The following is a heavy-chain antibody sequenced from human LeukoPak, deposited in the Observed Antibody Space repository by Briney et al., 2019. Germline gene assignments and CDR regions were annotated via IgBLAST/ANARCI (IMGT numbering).Heavy chain of an antibody. Sequence: PSETLSLTCAVYGGSFSGYYWSWIRQPPGKGLEWIGEINHSASTTYNPYLKSPVTISVDTSKNQFSLKLSSVPAADTAVYYCARGPGVVGAALWGQGTLVTVSS. J-gene: IGHJ4*02. CDR3: ARGPGVVGAAL. CDR1: GGSFSGYY. CDR2: INHSAST. D-gene: IGHD1-26*01. V-gene: IGHV4-34*01.